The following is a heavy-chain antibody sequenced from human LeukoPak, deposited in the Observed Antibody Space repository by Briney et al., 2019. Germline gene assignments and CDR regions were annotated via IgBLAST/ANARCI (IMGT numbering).Heavy chain of an antibody. CDR1: GFTFSSHA. D-gene: IGHD6-13*01. J-gene: IGHJ4*02. CDR3: AGYIAAPFDY. Sequence: PGGSLRLSCAASGFTFSSHAMHWVRQAPGKGLEWVAVISYDGSNKYYADSVKGRFTISRDNSKNTLYLQMNSLRAEDTAVYYCAGYIAAPFDYWGQGTLVTVSS. V-gene: IGHV3-30-3*01. CDR2: ISYDGSNK.